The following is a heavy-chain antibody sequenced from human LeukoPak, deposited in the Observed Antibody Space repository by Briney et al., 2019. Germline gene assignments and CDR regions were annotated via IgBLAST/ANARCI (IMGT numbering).Heavy chain of an antibody. D-gene: IGHD5/OR15-5a*01. J-gene: IGHJ4*02. CDR2: INPTSGGT. Sequence: ASVKVSCKASGYTFIGYYLHWVRQAPGQGLEWMGWINPTSGGTNYAQKFQDRVTMTRDTSINTVYMELSRLTSDDTAVYYCARLVGLSTTASYWGQGTLVIVSS. CDR1: GYTFIGYY. V-gene: IGHV1-2*02. CDR3: ARLVGLSTTASY.